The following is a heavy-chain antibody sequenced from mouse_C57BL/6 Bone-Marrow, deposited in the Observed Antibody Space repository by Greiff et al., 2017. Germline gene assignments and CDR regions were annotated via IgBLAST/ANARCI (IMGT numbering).Heavy chain of an antibody. J-gene: IGHJ1*03. CDR3: ARGYYYGSSLWYFDV. CDR2: IHPNSGST. D-gene: IGHD1-1*01. Sequence: VQLQQPGAELVKPGASVKLSCKASGYTFTSYWMHWVKQRPGQGLEWIGMIHPNSGSTNYNEKFKSKATLTVDKSSSTAYMQLSSLTSEDSAVYYCARGYYYGSSLWYFDVWGTGTTVTVSS. CDR1: GYTFTSYW. V-gene: IGHV1-64*01.